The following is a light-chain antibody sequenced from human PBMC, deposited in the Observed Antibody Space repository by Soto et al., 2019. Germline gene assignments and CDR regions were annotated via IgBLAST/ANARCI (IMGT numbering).Light chain of an antibody. V-gene: IGKV1-6*01. CDR3: LQDYSYPWT. J-gene: IGKJ1*01. CDR2: VAS. Sequence: IQMTQSPSSLSASVGDRVTITFRASQSVGRFLNWYQQKPGKAPTVLINVASTLRSGVPSRFSGSGSGTDFTLTISSLQPEDFATYYCLQDYSYPWTFGQGTKVDIK. CDR1: QSVGRF.